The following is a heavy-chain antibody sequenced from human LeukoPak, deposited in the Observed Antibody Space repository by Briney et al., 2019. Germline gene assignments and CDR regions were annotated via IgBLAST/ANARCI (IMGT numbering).Heavy chain of an antibody. CDR3: ARDVYRGKGAFDI. Sequence: PGGSLRLSCAVSGFTVSSNYMSWVRQAPGKGLEWVSSIYSGESTYYAGSVKGRFTISRDNSKSTLHLQMNSLRADDTAVYYCARDVYRGKGAFDIWGQGTMVTVSS. V-gene: IGHV3-53*01. D-gene: IGHD1-26*01. CDR1: GFTVSSNY. J-gene: IGHJ3*02. CDR2: IYSGEST.